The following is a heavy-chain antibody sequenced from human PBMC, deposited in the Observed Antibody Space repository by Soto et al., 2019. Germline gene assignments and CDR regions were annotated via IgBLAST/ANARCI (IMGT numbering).Heavy chain of an antibody. CDR3: ARTVGAAYYFDF. CDR2: INHSGNT. CDR1: GASLSDNY. V-gene: IGHV4-34*01. J-gene: IGHJ4*02. Sequence: QVHLQQWGAGLLKPSETLSLTCAVYGASLSDNYCNWLRQPPGKGLEWIGEINHSGNTNYNPSLRSRVTISIDTSNKHFSLSLKSVTAADTAVYYCARTVGAAYYFDFWGQGALVTVSS. D-gene: IGHD1-26*01.